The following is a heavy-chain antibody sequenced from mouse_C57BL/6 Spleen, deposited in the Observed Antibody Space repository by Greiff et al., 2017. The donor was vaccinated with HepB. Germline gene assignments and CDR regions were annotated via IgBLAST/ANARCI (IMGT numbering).Heavy chain of an antibody. D-gene: IGHD2-5*01. CDR3: AREVPYSNYEDWYFDV. Sequence: EVKLMESGGGLVKPGGSLKLSCAASGFTFSSYAMSWVRQTPEKRLEWVATISDGGSYTYYPDNVKGRFTISRDNAKNTLYLQMSHLKSEDTAMYYCAREVPYSNYEDWYFDVWGTGTTVTVSS. CDR2: ISDGGSYT. V-gene: IGHV5-4*01. J-gene: IGHJ1*03. CDR1: GFTFSSYA.